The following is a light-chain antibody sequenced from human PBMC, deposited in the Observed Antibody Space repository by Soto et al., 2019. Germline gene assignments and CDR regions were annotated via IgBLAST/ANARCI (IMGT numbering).Light chain of an antibody. Sequence: EIVLTQPPATLSLSPGEISTLSCRARQSVSSYLAWYQQKPGQAPRLLIYDASNRATGIPARFSGSGSGTDFTLTISSLEPEDFAVYYCHQRSNWPPITFGQGTRLEIK. V-gene: IGKV3-11*01. J-gene: IGKJ5*01. CDR3: HQRSNWPPIT. CDR2: DAS. CDR1: QSVSSY.